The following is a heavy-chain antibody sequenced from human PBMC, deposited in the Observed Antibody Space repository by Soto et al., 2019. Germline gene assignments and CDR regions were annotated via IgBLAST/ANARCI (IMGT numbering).Heavy chain of an antibody. J-gene: IGHJ5*02. CDR2: TYSDGST. CDR3: ARAPDWFDP. Sequence: GGSLRLSCAASGFTVRSNYINWVRQAPGKGLEWVSTTYSDGSTNYADSVKGRFTISRDNSKNTLYLQMNSLRVEDTAVYYCARAPDWFDPWGQGTLVTVSS. V-gene: IGHV3-66*01. CDR1: GFTVRSNY.